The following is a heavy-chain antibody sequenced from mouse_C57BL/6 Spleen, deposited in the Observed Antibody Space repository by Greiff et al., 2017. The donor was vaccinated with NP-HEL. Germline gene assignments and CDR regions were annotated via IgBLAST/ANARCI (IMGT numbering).Heavy chain of an antibody. CDR2: ISSGGSYT. J-gene: IGHJ4*01. Sequence: EVKVVESGGDLVKPGGSLKLSCAASGFTFSSYGMSWVRQTPDKRLEWVATISSGGSYTYYPDSVKGRFTISRDNAKNTLYLQMSSLKSEDTAMYYCARPDNYYAMDYWGQGTSVTVSS. CDR3: ARPDNYYAMDY. CDR1: GFTFSSYG. D-gene: IGHD1-3*01. V-gene: IGHV5-6*01.